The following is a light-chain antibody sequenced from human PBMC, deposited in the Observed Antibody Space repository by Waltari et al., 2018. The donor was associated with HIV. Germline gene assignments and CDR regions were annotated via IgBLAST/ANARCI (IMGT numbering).Light chain of an antibody. V-gene: IGLV3-21*02. CDR2: DAG. CDR1: NIGSNS. J-gene: IGLJ1*01. CDR3: QVWDSTTDQFYV. Sequence: SYVLTQPPSVSVAPGQTARITWGGNNIGSNSVHWYQQKPGQAPVLVVYDAGDRPSGIPERFSGSNSVNTATLTIGRVDAGDEADYYCQVWDSTTDQFYVFGTGTKVTVL.